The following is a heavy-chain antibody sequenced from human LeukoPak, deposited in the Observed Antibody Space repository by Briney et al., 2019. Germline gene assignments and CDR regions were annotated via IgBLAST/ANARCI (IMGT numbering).Heavy chain of an antibody. V-gene: IGHV3-23*01. D-gene: IGHD3-3*02. Sequence: GGSLRLSCAASGFTFSSYAMNWVRQAPGKGLEWVSAISGSGSGDSTYHADSVKGRFTISRDNSKNTLYLQMSSLRAEDTAVYYCAKIRAPAYDFWGQGTMVTVSS. CDR2: ISGSGSGDST. CDR3: AKIRAPAYDF. CDR1: GFTFSSYA. J-gene: IGHJ3*01.